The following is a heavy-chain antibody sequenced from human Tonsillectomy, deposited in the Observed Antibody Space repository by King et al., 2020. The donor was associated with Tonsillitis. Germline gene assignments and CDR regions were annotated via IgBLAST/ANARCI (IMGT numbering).Heavy chain of an antibody. Sequence: VQLVESGGGVVQPGRSLRLSCAASGFTFSKYALNWVRQAPGKGLEWVSIISYDGFKKYYADSVKGRFTTSRDKSKNTILLQMNSLRPEDTAVYYCARDRPPDQYPYSYYYFYHMDVWGKGTTVTVSS. V-gene: IGHV3-30-3*01. CDR3: ARDRPPDQYPYSYYYFYHMDV. CDR2: ISYDGFKK. J-gene: IGHJ6*04. D-gene: IGHD2-15*01. CDR1: GFTFSKYA.